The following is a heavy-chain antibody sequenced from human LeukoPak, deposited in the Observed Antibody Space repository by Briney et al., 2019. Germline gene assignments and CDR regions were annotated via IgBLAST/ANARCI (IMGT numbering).Heavy chain of an antibody. D-gene: IGHD2-2*01. CDR3: ARATIVVVPAAIFGPYYYMGV. CDR2: IIPIFCTA. V-gene: IGHV1-69*05. CDR1: GYTFTSYY. Sequence: GASVNVSCMASGYTFTSYYMHWLRPAPGQGLAWMGGIIPIFCTANYAQKFQGRVTITTDESTSTAYMELSSLRSEDTAVYYCARATIVVVPAAIFGPYYYMGVWGKGTTVTVSS. J-gene: IGHJ6*03.